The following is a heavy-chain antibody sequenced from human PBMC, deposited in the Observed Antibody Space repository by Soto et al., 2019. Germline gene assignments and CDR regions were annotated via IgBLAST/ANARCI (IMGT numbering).Heavy chain of an antibody. Sequence: QVQLVQSGAEVKKPGASVKVSCKASGYTFTSYGISWVRQAPGQGLEWMGWISAYSGSTNYAQKLQGRVTMTTDTATSTAYMELRSLRSDDTAVYYCVRSIAAAVDFDYWGQGTLVTVSS. CDR2: ISAYSGST. D-gene: IGHD6-13*01. CDR1: GYTFTSYG. V-gene: IGHV1-18*01. J-gene: IGHJ4*02. CDR3: VRSIAAAVDFDY.